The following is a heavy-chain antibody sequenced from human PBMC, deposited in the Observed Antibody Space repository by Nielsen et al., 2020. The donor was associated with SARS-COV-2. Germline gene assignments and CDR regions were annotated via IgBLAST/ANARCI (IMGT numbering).Heavy chain of an antibody. J-gene: IGHJ4*02. CDR1: GGSFSGYY. CDR2: IYYSGST. Sequence: SETLSLTCAVYGGSFSGYYWSWIRQPPGKGLEWIGYIYYSGSTNYNPSLKSRVTISVDTSKNQFSLKLSSVTAADTAVYYCARAVWGAYYFDYWGQGTLVTVSS. CDR3: ARAVWGAYYFDY. D-gene: IGHD7-27*01. V-gene: IGHV4-59*08.